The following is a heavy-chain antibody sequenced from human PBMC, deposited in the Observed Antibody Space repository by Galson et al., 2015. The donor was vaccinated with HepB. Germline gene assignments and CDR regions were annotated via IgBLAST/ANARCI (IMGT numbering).Heavy chain of an antibody. J-gene: IGHJ6*02. CDR3: ARSGHVSYYYYYGMDV. V-gene: IGHV1-3*01. D-gene: IGHD6-25*01. Sequence: SVKVSCKASGYTFTSYAMHWVRQAPGQRLEWMGWINAGNGNTKYSQKFQGRVTITRDTSASTAYMELSSLRSEDTAVYYCARSGHVSYYYYYGMDVWGQGTTVTVSS. CDR2: INAGNGNT. CDR1: GYTFTSYA.